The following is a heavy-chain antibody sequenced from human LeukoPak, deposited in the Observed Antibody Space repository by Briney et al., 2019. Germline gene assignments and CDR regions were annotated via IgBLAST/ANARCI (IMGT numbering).Heavy chain of an antibody. CDR2: ISWNSGSI. V-gene: IGHV3-9*01. D-gene: IGHD3-16*02. J-gene: IGHJ3*02. CDR3: AKDIRGELSPIDAFDI. CDR1: GFTFDDYA. Sequence: GGSLRLSCAASGFTFDDYAMHWVRQAPGKGLEWVSGISWNSGSIGYADSVKSRFTISRDNAKNSLYLQMNSLRAEDTALYYCAKDIRGELSPIDAFDIWGQGTMVTVSS.